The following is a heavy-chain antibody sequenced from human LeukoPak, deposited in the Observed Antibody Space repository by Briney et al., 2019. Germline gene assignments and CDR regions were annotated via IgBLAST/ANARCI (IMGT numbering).Heavy chain of an antibody. CDR1: GGSISSYY. CDR3: ARNIEWLALGY. J-gene: IGHJ4*02. V-gene: IGHV4-59*01. CDR2: IYYSGST. D-gene: IGHD6-19*01. Sequence: SETLSLTCTVSGGSISSYYWSWIRQPPGKGLEWIGYIYYSGSTNYNPSLKGRVTISVDTSKSQFSLKLSSVTAADTAVYYCARNIEWLALGYWGQGTLVTVSS.